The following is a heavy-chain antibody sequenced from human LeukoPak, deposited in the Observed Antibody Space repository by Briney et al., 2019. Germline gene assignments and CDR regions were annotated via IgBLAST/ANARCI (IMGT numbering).Heavy chain of an antibody. CDR3: ARALYYYDSSGYYYGELY. J-gene: IGHJ4*02. CDR1: GGSISSYY. D-gene: IGHD3-22*01. V-gene: IGHV4-59*01. CDR2: IYYSGST. Sequence: SETLSLTCTVSGGSISSYYWNWIRQPPGKGLEWIGYIYYSGSTNYNPSLKSRVTISLNTSKNQFSLKLSSVTAADTAVYYCARALYYYDSSGYYYGELYWGQGTLVTVSS.